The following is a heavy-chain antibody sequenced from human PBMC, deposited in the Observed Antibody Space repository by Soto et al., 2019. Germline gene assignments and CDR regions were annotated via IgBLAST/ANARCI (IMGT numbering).Heavy chain of an antibody. CDR2: IYYSGST. D-gene: IGHD4-17*01. CDR3: ARHRGLRATVNWFDP. CDR1: GGSISSSSYY. Sequence: QLQLQESGPGLVKPSETLSLTCTVSGGSISSSSYYWGWIRQPPGKGLEWIGSIYYSGSTYYNPSLKSRVTISVDTSKNLCARKLSSVTAADTAVYYCARHRGLRATVNWFDPWCQGTLVTVSS. V-gene: IGHV4-39*01. J-gene: IGHJ5*02.